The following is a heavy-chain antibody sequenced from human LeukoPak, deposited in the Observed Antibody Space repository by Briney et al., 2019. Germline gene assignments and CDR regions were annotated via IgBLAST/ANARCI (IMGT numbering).Heavy chain of an antibody. D-gene: IGHD6-19*01. J-gene: IGHJ4*02. CDR1: GFTFSSYS. CDR3: ARGLYSSGWYQDY. CDR2: ISSSSSYI. Sequence: GGSLRLSCAASGFTFSSYSMNWVRQAPGNGLEWVSSISSSSSYIYYADLVRGRFTISRDNAKNSLYLQMNSLRAEDTAVYYCARGLYSSGWYQDYWGQGTLVTVSS. V-gene: IGHV3-21*01.